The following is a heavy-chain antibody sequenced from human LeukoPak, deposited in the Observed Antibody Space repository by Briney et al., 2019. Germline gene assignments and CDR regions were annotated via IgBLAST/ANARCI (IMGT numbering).Heavy chain of an antibody. D-gene: IGHD2-15*01. CDR3: ATKVRGGFDI. Sequence: TSETLSLTCTVSGGSISSYYWSWIRQPPGKGLEWIGYIYKSGSINYNPSLKSRVTISVDTSKNQFSLKLRSVTAADTAIYYCATKVRGGFDIWGQGTIVTVSS. CDR1: GGSISSYY. CDR2: IYKSGSI. J-gene: IGHJ3*02. V-gene: IGHV4-59*01.